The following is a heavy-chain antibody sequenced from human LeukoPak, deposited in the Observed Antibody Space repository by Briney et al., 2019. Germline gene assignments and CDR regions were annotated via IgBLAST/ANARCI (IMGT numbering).Heavy chain of an antibody. CDR2: IYYSGST. V-gene: IGHV4-59*01. D-gene: IGHD1-26*01. J-gene: IGHJ4*02. Sequence: SETLSLTCPVSGGSISSYYWSWIRQPPGKGLEWIGYIYYSGSTNYNPSLKSRVTISVDTSKNQFSLKLSSVTAADTAVYYCASASSGSYYDINYWGQGTLVTVSS. CDR3: ASASSGSYYDINY. CDR1: GGSISSYY.